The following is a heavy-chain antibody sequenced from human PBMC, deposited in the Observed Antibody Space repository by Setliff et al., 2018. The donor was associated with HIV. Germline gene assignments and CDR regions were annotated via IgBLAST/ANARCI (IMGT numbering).Heavy chain of an antibody. CDR3: ARDKDENYGSTSFDY. V-gene: IGHV3-21*04. CDR1: GFTFSSYG. Sequence: PGGSLRLSCAASGFTFSSYGMNWVRQAPGKGLEWVSSISSSSSYLYYAESVEGRFTISRDNADNSLYLQMNSLRPEDTAVYYCARDKDENYGSTSFDYWGQGILVTVSS. D-gene: IGHD2-2*01. CDR2: ISSSSSYL. J-gene: IGHJ4*02.